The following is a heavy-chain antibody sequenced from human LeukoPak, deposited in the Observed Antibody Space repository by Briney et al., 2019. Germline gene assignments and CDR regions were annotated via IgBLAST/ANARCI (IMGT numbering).Heavy chain of an antibody. Sequence: PGGSLRLSCAASGFTFSSYSMNWVRQAPGKGLEWVSYISSSSTTIYYADSVKGRFTISRDNAKNSLYLQMNSLRAEDTAVYYCARLAVRNFDYWGQGTLVTVSS. CDR2: ISSSSTTI. J-gene: IGHJ4*02. CDR1: GFTFSSYS. D-gene: IGHD3-10*01. CDR3: ARLAVRNFDY. V-gene: IGHV3-48*01.